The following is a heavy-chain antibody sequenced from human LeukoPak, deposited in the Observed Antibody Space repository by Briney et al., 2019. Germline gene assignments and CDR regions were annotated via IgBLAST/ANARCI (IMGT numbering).Heavy chain of an antibody. D-gene: IGHD3-10*01. CDR2: IWYDGSNK. J-gene: IGHJ4*02. CDR1: GFTFSSYG. CDR3: ARARLVRGSTFDY. Sequence: GGSLRLSCAASGFTFSSYGMHWVRQAPGKGLEWVAVIWYDGSNKYYADSVKGRFIISRDNSKNTLYLQMNSLRAEDTAVYYCARARLVRGSTFDYWGQGTLVTVSS. V-gene: IGHV3-33*01.